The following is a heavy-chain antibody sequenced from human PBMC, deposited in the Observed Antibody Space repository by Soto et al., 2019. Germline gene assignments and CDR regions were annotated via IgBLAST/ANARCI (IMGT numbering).Heavy chain of an antibody. CDR2: IYRPGST. V-gene: IGHV4-4*02. CDR3: ASRDPGTSVDY. Sequence: QVQLQESGPGLVKPSGTLSLTCAVSGGSFTSNNWWTWVRQPPGQGLEWIGEIYRPGSTNYNPSLTSRVTISLDKAESQCSLKVASLPASDTAVYYCASRDPGTSVDYWGQGTLVTVSS. J-gene: IGHJ4*02. D-gene: IGHD1-7*01. CDR1: GGSFTSNNW.